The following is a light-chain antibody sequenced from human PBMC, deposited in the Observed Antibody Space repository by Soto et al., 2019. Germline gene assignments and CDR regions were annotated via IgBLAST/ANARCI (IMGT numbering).Light chain of an antibody. CDR3: SSYTSSSIL. V-gene: IGLV2-14*01. Sequence: QSALTQPASVSGSPGQSITISCTGTSSDVGGYNYVSWYQQHPGKAPKLMIYDVSNRPSGVSNRFSGSKSGNTASLTISGLQAEDEADYYCSSYTSSSILLGTGTQLTVL. J-gene: IGLJ1*01. CDR1: SSDVGGYNY. CDR2: DVS.